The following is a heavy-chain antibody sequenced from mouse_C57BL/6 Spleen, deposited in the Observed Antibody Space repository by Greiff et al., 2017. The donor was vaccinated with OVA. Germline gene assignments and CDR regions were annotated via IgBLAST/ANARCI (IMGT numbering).Heavy chain of an antibody. CDR2: IDPGSGGT. V-gene: IGHV1-72*01. J-gene: IGHJ1*03. CDR1: GYTFTSYW. Sequence: QVQLQQPGAELVKPGASVKLSCTASGYTFTSYWMHWVKQRPGRGLEWIGRIDPGSGGTKYTEKFKSKATLTVDKPTSTAYMQLSSLRSEDSAVYYCARKGLGRWCFDDWGTGTTVTVSS. D-gene: IGHD4-1*01. CDR3: ARKGLGRWCFDD.